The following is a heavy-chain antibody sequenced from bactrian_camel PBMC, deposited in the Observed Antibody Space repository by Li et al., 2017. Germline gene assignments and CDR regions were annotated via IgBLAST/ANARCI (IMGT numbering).Heavy chain of an antibody. CDR1: GFTFPEYA. D-gene: IGHD3*01. J-gene: IGHJ6*01. V-gene: IGHV3S40*01. CDR3: AMNFGY. Sequence: VQLVESGGGLVQPGGSLTLSCAASGFTFPEYAMAWVRQAPGKGLEWVSGINGANGRTYYAPSVRGRFTISRDNARNTVTLQMYDLKTEDAGVYYVAMNFGYWGQGTQVTVSS. CDR2: INGANGRT.